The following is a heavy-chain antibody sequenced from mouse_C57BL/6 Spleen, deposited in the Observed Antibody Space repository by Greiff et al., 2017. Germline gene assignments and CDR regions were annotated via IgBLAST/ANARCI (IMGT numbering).Heavy chain of an antibody. Sequence: VQLQQSGPELVKPGASVKISCKATGYAFTDYNMTWVKQSNGKSLEWIGVINPNYGTTSYNQKFKGKATLTVDQSSSTAYMQLNSLTSEDSAGYYCERGDYEYGDFEYWGQGTTLTVSS. CDR3: ERGDYEYGDFEY. V-gene: IGHV1-39*01. J-gene: IGHJ2*01. CDR1: GYAFTDYN. D-gene: IGHD2-4*01. CDR2: INPNYGTT.